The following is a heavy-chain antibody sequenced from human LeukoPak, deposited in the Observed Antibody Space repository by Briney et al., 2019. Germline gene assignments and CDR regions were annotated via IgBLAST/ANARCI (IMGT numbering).Heavy chain of an antibody. CDR3: TRDRIAAAGIAGKSGY. D-gene: IGHD6-13*01. CDR1: GGSFSGYY. Sequence: SETLSLTCAVYGGSFSGYYWSWIRQPPGKGLEWIGEINHSGSTNYNPSLKSRGTISVDTSKNQFSLKLSSVTAADTAVYYCTRDRIAAAGIAGKSGYWGQGTLVTVSS. V-gene: IGHV4-34*01. CDR2: INHSGST. J-gene: IGHJ4*02.